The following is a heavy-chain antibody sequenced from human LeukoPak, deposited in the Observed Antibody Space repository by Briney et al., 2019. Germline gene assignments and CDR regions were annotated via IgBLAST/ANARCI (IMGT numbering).Heavy chain of an antibody. Sequence: SETLSLTCTVSGGSISSYYWGWIRQPPGKGLEWIGYIYYSGSTNYNPSLKSRVTISVDTSKNQFSLKLSSVTAADTAVYYCARHVGGDYDFDYWGQGTLVTVSS. D-gene: IGHD3-16*01. J-gene: IGHJ4*02. CDR2: IYYSGST. CDR1: GGSISSYY. CDR3: ARHVGGDYDFDY. V-gene: IGHV4-59*08.